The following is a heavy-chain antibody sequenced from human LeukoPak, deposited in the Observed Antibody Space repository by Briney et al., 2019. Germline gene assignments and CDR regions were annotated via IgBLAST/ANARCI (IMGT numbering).Heavy chain of an antibody. Sequence: SETLSLTCAVYGGSFSGYYWSWIRQPPGKGLEWIGEINHSGSTNYNPSLKSRVTISVDTSKNQFSLKLSSVTAADTAVYYYASPGVTIFGAAFDYWGQGTLVTVSS. CDR3: ASPGVTIFGAAFDY. D-gene: IGHD3-3*01. J-gene: IGHJ4*02. V-gene: IGHV4-34*01. CDR1: GGSFSGYY. CDR2: INHSGST.